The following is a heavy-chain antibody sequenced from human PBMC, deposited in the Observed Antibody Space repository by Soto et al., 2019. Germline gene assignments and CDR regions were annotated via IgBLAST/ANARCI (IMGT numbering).Heavy chain of an antibody. CDR3: ARESHDILTGPPWVWYFDL. CDR2: VNDRGSI. V-gene: IGHV4-34*01. CDR1: GGSFSGYD. D-gene: IGHD3-9*01. Sequence: QVQLQQWGAGPLRPLETLSLTCGVSGGSFSGYDWAWIRQSPGKVLEWIGEVNDRGSINYNPSLKRRVSISVDTSKNHYSLNLRSVTAADTAVYYCARESHDILTGPPWVWYFDLWGRGTLVTVSS. J-gene: IGHJ2*01.